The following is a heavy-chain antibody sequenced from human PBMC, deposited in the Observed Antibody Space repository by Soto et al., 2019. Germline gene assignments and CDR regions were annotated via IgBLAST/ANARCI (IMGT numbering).Heavy chain of an antibody. Sequence: SETLSLTCTVSGASISSSPYYWGWIRQPPGKGLEWIGTLYHSESTSYNPSLKSRVTISVDTSKNQFSLKLSSVTAADTAAYYCARDRGSGRLAILYWGQGTLVTVSS. CDR3: ARDRGSGRLAILY. V-gene: IGHV4-39*07. D-gene: IGHD3-10*01. CDR2: LYHSEST. J-gene: IGHJ4*02. CDR1: GASISSSPYY.